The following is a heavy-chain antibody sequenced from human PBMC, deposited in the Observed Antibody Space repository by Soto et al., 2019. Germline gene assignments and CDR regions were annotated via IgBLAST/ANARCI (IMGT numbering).Heavy chain of an antibody. V-gene: IGHV1-58*01. CDR3: AAEGLGISGCSSTSCYYYYGMDV. CDR2: IVVGSGNT. Sequence: SVKVSCKASGFTFTSSAVQWVRQARGRRLEWIGWIVVGSGNTNYAQKFQERVTITRDMSTSTAYMELSSLRSEDTAVYYCAAEGLGISGCSSTSCYYYYGMDVWGQGTTVTVSS. CDR1: GFTFTSSA. D-gene: IGHD2-2*01. J-gene: IGHJ6*02.